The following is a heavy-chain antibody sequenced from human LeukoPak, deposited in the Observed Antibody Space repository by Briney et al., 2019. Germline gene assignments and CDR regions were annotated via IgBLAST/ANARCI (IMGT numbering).Heavy chain of an antibody. Sequence: ASVKVSCKASGGTFSSYAISWVRQAPGQGLEWMGGIIPIFGTANYAQKFQGRVTITADESTSTAYMELSGLRSEDTAVYYCARAGRGYSGYVPFDYWGQGTLVTVSS. CDR2: IIPIFGTA. J-gene: IGHJ4*02. D-gene: IGHD5-12*01. CDR1: GGTFSSYA. V-gene: IGHV1-69*13. CDR3: ARAGRGYSGYVPFDY.